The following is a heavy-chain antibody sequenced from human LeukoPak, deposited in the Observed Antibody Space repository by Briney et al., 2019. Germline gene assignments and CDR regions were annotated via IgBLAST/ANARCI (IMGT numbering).Heavy chain of an antibody. CDR1: GFTFSSYA. J-gene: IGHJ1*01. Sequence: GGSLRLSCAASGFTFSSYAMSWVRQAPGKELEWVSAISGSGGSTYYADSVKGRFTISRDNSKNTLYLQMNSLRAEDTAVYYCAKDDRWELLSYFQHWGQGTLVTVSS. CDR2: ISGSGGST. D-gene: IGHD1-26*01. CDR3: AKDDRWELLSYFQH. V-gene: IGHV3-23*01.